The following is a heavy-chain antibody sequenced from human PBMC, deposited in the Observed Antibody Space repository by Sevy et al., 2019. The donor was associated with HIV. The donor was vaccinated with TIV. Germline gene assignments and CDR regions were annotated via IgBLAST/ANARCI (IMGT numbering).Heavy chain of an antibody. J-gene: IGHJ4*02. V-gene: IGHV3-11*06. Sequence: GGSLRLSCAASGFTFTTYWMIWIRQAPGKGLEWVADISSGNTYTNYADSVKGRFTISRDNAKKSLYLQMNTLRAEDTAVYYCARLRVIASAPYYFDYWGQGALVTVSS. CDR3: ARLRVIASAPYYFDY. D-gene: IGHD2-21*01. CDR1: GFTFTTYW. CDR2: ISSGNTYT.